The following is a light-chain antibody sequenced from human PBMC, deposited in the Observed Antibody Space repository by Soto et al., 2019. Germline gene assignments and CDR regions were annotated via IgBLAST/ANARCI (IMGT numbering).Light chain of an antibody. CDR3: QQYNSYSWT. Sequence: DLQMTQSPSTLSASVGDRVTITCRASQSISSWLAWYQQKPGKAPKLLIYKASTLESGVPSRFSGSESGTEFTLTINSLQPDDFATYYCQQYNSYSWTFGQGTKVEIK. CDR2: KAS. V-gene: IGKV1-5*03. J-gene: IGKJ1*01. CDR1: QSISSW.